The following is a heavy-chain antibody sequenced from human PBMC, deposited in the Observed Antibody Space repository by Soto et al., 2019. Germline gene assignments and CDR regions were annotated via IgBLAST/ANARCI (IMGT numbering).Heavy chain of an antibody. V-gene: IGHV1-8*01. CDR1: GYTFTSYD. Sequence: ASVKVSCKASGYTFTSYDINWVRQATGQGLEWMGWMDPNSGNTGYAQKFQGRVTMTRNTSISTAYMELSSLRSEDTAVYYCARGNVLRSYYYYMDVWGKGTTVTVSS. CDR3: ARGNVLRSYYYYMDV. J-gene: IGHJ6*03. CDR2: MDPNSGNT. D-gene: IGHD3-3*01.